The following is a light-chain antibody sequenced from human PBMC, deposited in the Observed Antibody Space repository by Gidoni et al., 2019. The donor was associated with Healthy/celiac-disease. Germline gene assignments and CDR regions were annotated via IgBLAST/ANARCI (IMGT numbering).Light chain of an antibody. CDR1: QDISNY. J-gene: IGKJ4*01. CDR2: DAP. Sequence: DIQMTQSSSSLAASVGDRVTITCQASQDISNYLNWCQQNPGKAPKLLLYDAPNLETGVPSRSSGSGSGTDFTLTISSLQPEEIATYYCQQYDNLPPLTFGGGTKVEIK. CDR3: QQYDNLPPLT. V-gene: IGKV1-33*01.